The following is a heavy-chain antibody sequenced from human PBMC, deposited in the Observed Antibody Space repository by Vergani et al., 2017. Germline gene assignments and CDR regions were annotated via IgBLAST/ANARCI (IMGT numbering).Heavy chain of an antibody. CDR1: GFIFQNYT. Sequence: VQLLESGGGLAQPGGSLRLSCATYGFIFQNYTMHWVHQAPGKGLEWVALISNDGRHTYYADSVRGRFSISRDNSKNTLYLQMNSLRTEDTANYYCRGEMDVWGKGTTVTVSS. CDR2: ISNDGRHT. CDR3: RGEMDV. J-gene: IGHJ6*04. V-gene: IGHV3-30*04.